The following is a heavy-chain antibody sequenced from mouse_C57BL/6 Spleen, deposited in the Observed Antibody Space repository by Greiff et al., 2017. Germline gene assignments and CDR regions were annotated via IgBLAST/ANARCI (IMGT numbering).Heavy chain of an antibody. J-gene: IGHJ2*01. CDR3: ARGRDGNY. D-gene: IGHD1-1*01. V-gene: IGHV1-59*01. Sequence: QVQLKQPGAELVRPGTSVKLSCKASGYTFTSYWMHWVKQRPGQGLEWIGVIDPSDSYTNYNQKFKGKATLTVDTSSSTAYMQLSSLTSEDSAVYYCARGRDGNYWGQGTTLTVSS. CDR1: GYTFTSYW. CDR2: IDPSDSYT.